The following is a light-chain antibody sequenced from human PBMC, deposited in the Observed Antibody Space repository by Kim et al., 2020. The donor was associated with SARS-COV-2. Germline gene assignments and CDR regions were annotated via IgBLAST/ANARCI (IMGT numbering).Light chain of an antibody. J-gene: IGKJ1*01. Sequence: SASVGDRLTITCRASQSISSWLAWDQQKPGKAPKLLIYDASSLESGVPSRFSGSRSGTEFTHTSSSLQPDDFATYYCQQYNSHSTFGQGTKVDIK. CDR2: DAS. CDR3: QQYNSHST. CDR1: QSISSW. V-gene: IGKV1-5*01.